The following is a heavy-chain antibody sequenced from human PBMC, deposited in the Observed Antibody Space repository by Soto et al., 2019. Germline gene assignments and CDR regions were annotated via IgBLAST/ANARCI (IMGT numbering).Heavy chain of an antibody. CDR3: ATVPVGIAAAGNWFDP. Sequence: ASVKVSCKVSGYTLTELSMHWVRQAPGKGLEWMGGFDPEDGETIYAQKFQGRVTMTEDTSTDTAYMELSSLRSEDTAVYYGATVPVGIAAAGNWFDPWGQGTLVTVSS. CDR1: GYTLTELS. CDR2: FDPEDGET. D-gene: IGHD6-13*01. J-gene: IGHJ5*02. V-gene: IGHV1-24*01.